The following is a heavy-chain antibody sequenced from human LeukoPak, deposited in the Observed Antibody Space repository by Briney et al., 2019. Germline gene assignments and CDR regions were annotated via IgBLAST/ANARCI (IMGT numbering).Heavy chain of an antibody. D-gene: IGHD3-22*01. CDR3: ARDLGTSGYYFDY. Sequence: GGSLRLSCAASGFTFSSYSMNWVRQAPGKGLEWVSYISSGSRTIYYADSVKGRFTISRDNAKNSLYLQMSSLRDEDTAVYYCARDLGTSGYYFDYWGQGTLVTVS. CDR2: ISSGSRTI. J-gene: IGHJ4*02. V-gene: IGHV3-48*02. CDR1: GFTFSSYS.